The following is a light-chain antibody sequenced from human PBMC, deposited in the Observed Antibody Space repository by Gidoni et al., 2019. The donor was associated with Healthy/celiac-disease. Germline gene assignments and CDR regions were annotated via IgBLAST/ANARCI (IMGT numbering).Light chain of an antibody. V-gene: IGLV3-16*01. CDR3: LSADSSGTYPRVV. CDR1: ALPKKY. Sequence: SYELTQPPSVSVSLGQMARITCSGEALPKKYAYWYQQKPGQFPVLVIYKDSERPSGIPERFSGSSSGTIVTLTISGVQAEDEADYYCLSADSSGTYPRVVFGGGTKLTVL. J-gene: IGLJ2*01. CDR2: KDS.